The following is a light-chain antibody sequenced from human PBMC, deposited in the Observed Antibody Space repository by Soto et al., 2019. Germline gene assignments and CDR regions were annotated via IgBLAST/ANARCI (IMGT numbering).Light chain of an antibody. J-gene: IGLJ2*01. V-gene: IGLV2-8*01. CDR3: TSYAGNNNLV. Sequence: QSVLTQPPSASGSPGQSVTISCTGTVSNYVSWYQPHPGKAPKLLIYEVVKRPSGVPDRFSGSKSGNTASLTVSGLQAEDEADYHCTSYAGNNNLVFGGGTKLTVL. CDR2: EVV. CDR1: VSNY.